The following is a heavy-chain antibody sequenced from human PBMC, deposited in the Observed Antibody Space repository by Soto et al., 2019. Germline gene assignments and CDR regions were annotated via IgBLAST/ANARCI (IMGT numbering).Heavy chain of an antibody. D-gene: IGHD2-15*01. CDR1: GGTFSSYA. CDR3: ARPPVANDAFDI. J-gene: IGHJ3*02. V-gene: IGHV1-69*13. Sequence: ASVKVSCKASGGTFSSYAISWVRQAPGQGLEWMGGIIPIFGTANYAQKFQGRVTITADESTSTAYMELSSLRSEDTAVYYCARPPVANDAFDIWGQGTMVTVSS. CDR2: IIPIFGTA.